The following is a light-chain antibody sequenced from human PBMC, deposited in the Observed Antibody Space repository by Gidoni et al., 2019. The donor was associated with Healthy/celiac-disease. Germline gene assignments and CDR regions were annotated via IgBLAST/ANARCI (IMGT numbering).Light chain of an antibody. CDR3: QQYGSSPVT. CDR2: GAS. CDR1: QRVSSSY. J-gene: IGKJ2*01. V-gene: IGKV3-20*01. Sequence: EIVLTQSPGTLSLSPGERATLSCRASQRVSSSYLAWYQQKPDQAPRLLIYGASSRATGIPDRFSGSGSGTDFTLTISRLEPEEFAVYYCQQYGSSPVTFGQGTKLEIK.